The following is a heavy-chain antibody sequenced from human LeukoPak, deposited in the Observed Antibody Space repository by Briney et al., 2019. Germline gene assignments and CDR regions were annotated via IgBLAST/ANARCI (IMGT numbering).Heavy chain of an antibody. V-gene: IGHV4-61*02. J-gene: IGHJ5*02. CDR2: IYSSGST. CDR3: ARGQNDFDP. Sequence: SETLSLTCTVSGGSISSSSYYWTWIRQPAGKRLEWIGRIYSSGSTNYNPSLKSRVTMSVDTSKNQFSLKLSSVTAADTAVYYCARGQNDFDPWGQGTLVTVSS. CDR1: GGSISSSSYY. D-gene: IGHD2/OR15-2a*01.